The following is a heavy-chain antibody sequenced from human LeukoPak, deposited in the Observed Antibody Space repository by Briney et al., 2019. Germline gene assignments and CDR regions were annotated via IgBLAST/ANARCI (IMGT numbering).Heavy chain of an antibody. D-gene: IGHD6-19*01. Sequence: SETLSLTCTVSGGSISSYYWSWIRQPPGKGLEWIGYIYYSGSTNYNPSLKSRVTISVDTSKNQFSLKLSSVTAADTAVYYCARHDSSAWYGGVDHWGQGTLVTVSS. V-gene: IGHV4-59*08. J-gene: IGHJ4*02. CDR3: ARHDSSAWYGGVDH. CDR1: GGSISSYY. CDR2: IYYSGST.